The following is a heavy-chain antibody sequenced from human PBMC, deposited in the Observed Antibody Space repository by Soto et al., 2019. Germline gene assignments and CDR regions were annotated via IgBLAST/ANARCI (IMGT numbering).Heavy chain of an antibody. V-gene: IGHV2-70*01. Sequence: PTLVTPTQTLTLTCTVSGFSLSTLRTCMTWLRQPPGKALEWLALINWDNNEYYTTSLKTRLTISRDTSKNQVVLTMTNVDPVDTATYYCARIPHYSDSYYMDYWGQGTLVTVSS. D-gene: IGHD2-21*01. CDR3: ARIPHYSDSYYMDY. CDR1: GFSLSTLRTC. J-gene: IGHJ4*02. CDR2: INWDNNE.